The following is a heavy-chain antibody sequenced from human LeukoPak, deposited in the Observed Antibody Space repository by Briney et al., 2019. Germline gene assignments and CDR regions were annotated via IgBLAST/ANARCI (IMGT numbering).Heavy chain of an antibody. D-gene: IGHD6-13*01. CDR3: AKGSSAVGGGLHADY. CDR2: ISGTGDST. Sequence: GGSLRLSCASSGFTFSSYVMTWVRQAPGKGLEWVSGISGTGDSTYYADSVKGRFTISRDTSKNTVYLQMNSLRVEDTAVYYCAKGSSAVGGGLHADYWGQGTLVTVSS. CDR1: GFTFSSYV. V-gene: IGHV3-23*01. J-gene: IGHJ4*02.